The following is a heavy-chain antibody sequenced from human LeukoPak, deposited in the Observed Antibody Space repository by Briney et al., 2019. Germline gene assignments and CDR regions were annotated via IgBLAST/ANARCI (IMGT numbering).Heavy chain of an antibody. CDR3: ARRGITMVRGVPPPYYYMDV. D-gene: IGHD3-10*01. J-gene: IGHJ6*03. Sequence: PGGSLRLSCAASGFTFSSYSMNWVRQAPGKGLEWVSSISTSSSYIYYADSVKGRFTISRDNAENSLYLQMNSLRAEDTAVYYRARRGITMVRGVPPPYYYMDVWGKGTTVTVSS. V-gene: IGHV3-21*01. CDR1: GFTFSSYS. CDR2: ISTSSSYI.